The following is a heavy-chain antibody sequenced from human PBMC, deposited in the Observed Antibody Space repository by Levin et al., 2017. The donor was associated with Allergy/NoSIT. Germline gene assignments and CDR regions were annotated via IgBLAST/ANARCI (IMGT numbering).Heavy chain of an antibody. Sequence: TGGSLRLSCAASGLTFAHYWMHWVRQAPGKGLVWLCRVNSDGSDTVYADSVKGRLTISRDNAKNTLYLQMSSLRAEDTAVYYCATGGNQYFDYWGQGTLVTVSS. D-gene: IGHD2/OR15-2a*01. CDR1: GLTFAHYW. CDR2: VNSDGSDT. J-gene: IGHJ4*02. V-gene: IGHV3-74*01. CDR3: ATGGNQYFDY.